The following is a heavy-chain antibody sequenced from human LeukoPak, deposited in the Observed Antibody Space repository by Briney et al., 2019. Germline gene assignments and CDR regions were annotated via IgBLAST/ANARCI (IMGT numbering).Heavy chain of an antibody. V-gene: IGHV4-31*01. CDR3: AREAYYDSSGRFEGAFDI. D-gene: IGHD3-22*01. CDR2: IYYSGST. CDR1: GGSISSGGYY. J-gene: IGHJ3*02. Sequence: SQTLSLTCTVSGGSISSGGYYWSWIRQHPGKGLEWIGYIYYSGSTNYNPSLKSPVTISVDTSKNQFSLKLNSVTAADTAVYYCAREAYYDSSGRFEGAFDIWGQGTMVTVSS.